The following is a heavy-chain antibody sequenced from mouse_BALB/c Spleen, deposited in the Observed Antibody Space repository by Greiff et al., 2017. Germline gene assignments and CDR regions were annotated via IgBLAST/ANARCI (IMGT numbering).Heavy chain of an antibody. CDR2: INPDSSTI. D-gene: IGHD3-3*01. CDR3: ARPGAERNYAMDY. V-gene: IGHV4-1*02. Sequence: EVKLMESGGGLVQPGGSLKLSCAASGFDFSRYWMCWVRQAPGKGLEWIGEINPDSSTINYTPSLKDKFIISRDNAKNTLYLQMSKVRSEDTALYYCARPGAERNYAMDYWGQGTSVTVSS. J-gene: IGHJ4*01. CDR1: GFDFSRYW.